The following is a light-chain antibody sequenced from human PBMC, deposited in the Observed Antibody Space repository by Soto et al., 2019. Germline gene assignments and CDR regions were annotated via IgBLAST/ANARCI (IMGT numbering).Light chain of an antibody. CDR2: GAS. Sequence: EVVLTQSPGTLSLSPGERATLSCRASQSVSSTYLAWYQQRPGQAPRLLIYGASTRATDIPDRISGSGSGTDFTLTVSRLEPEDFAVYYCQQYGSSPTTFGQGTKVDI. V-gene: IGKV3-20*01. J-gene: IGKJ1*01. CDR3: QQYGSSPTT. CDR1: QSVSSTY.